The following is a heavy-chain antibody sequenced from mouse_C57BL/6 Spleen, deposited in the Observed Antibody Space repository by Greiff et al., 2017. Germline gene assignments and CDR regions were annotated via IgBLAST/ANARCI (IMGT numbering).Heavy chain of an antibody. V-gene: IGHV1-22*01. CDR1: GYTFTDYN. D-gene: IGHD2-2*01. Sequence: EVQLQQSGPELVKPGASVKMSCKASGYTFTDYNMHWVKQSHGKSLEWIGYINPNNGGTSYNQKFKGKATLTVNKSSSTAYMELRSLTSEDSAVYYCARPIYYGYIYAMDYWGQGTSVTVSS. CDR3: ARPIYYGYIYAMDY. CDR2: INPNNGGT. J-gene: IGHJ4*01.